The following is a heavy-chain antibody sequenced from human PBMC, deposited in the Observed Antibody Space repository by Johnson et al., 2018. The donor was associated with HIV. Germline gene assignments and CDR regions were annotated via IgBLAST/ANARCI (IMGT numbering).Heavy chain of an antibody. CDR1: GFTFSSYA. Sequence: VQLLESGGGLVQPGGSLRLSCAASGFTFSSYAMSWVRQAPGKGLEWVSVIYSGGSTYYADSVKGRFTISRDNSKNTLYLQMNRLRAEDTAVYYCAREWLYGFDIWGQGTMVTVSS. D-gene: IGHD5-24*01. J-gene: IGHJ3*02. CDR3: AREWLYGFDI. V-gene: IGHV3-23*03. CDR2: IYSGGST.